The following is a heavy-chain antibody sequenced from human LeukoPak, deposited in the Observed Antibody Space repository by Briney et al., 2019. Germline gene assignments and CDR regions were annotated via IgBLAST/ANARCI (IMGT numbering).Heavy chain of an antibody. V-gene: IGHV1-8*01. CDR1: GYTFTSYD. Sequence: ASVKVSCKASGYTFTSYDINWVRQATGQGLEWMGWMNPNSGNTGYAQKFQGRVTMTRDMSTSTVYMELSSLRSEDTAVYYCAREASIAAADYFDYWGQGTLVTVSS. CDR3: AREASIAAADYFDY. D-gene: IGHD6-13*01. CDR2: MNPNSGNT. J-gene: IGHJ4*02.